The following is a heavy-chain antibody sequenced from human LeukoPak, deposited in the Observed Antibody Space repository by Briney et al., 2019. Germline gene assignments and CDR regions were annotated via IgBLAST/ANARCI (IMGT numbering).Heavy chain of an antibody. CDR2: INNDGSST. V-gene: IGHV3-74*01. J-gene: IGHJ4*02. Sequence: RGSLRLSCAASGFTFSSYWMHWVRQAPGKGLVWVSRINNDGSSTSYADSVKGRFTISRDNAKNTLYLQMNSLRAEDTAVYYCARDQGDRSGWYGLDYWGQGTLVTVSS. CDR3: ARDQGDRSGWYGLDY. D-gene: IGHD6-19*01. CDR1: GFTFSSYW.